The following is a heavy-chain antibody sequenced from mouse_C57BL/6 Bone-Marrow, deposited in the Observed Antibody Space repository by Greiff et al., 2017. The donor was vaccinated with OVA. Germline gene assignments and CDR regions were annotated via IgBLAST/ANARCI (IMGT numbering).Heavy chain of an antibody. CDR2: ISTYYGDA. D-gene: IGHD3-2*02. CDR3: ASRQLRPRWFAY. Sequence: VKLVESGPELVRPGVSVKISCKGSGYTFTDYAMHWVKQSHAKSLEWIGVISTYYGDASYNQKFKDKATMTVDKSSSTAYMELARLTSEDSAVYYCASRQLRPRWFAYWGQGTLVTVSA. J-gene: IGHJ3*01. V-gene: IGHV1-67*01. CDR1: GYTFTDYA.